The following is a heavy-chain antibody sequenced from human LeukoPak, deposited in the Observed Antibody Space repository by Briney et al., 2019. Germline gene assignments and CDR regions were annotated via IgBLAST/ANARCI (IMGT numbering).Heavy chain of an antibody. CDR3: ASDLLDCSGGSCYSFGLVY. D-gene: IGHD2-15*01. CDR1: GFTFNNYG. J-gene: IGHJ4*02. V-gene: IGHV3-30*02. CDR2: IRYDGSNK. Sequence: GGSLRLSCAASGFTFNNYGMHWVRQAPGKGLEWLAFIRYDGSNKHYADSVKGRFAISRDNSKNTLYLQMNSLRAEDTAVYYCASDLLDCSGGSCYSFGLVYWGQGTLVTVSS.